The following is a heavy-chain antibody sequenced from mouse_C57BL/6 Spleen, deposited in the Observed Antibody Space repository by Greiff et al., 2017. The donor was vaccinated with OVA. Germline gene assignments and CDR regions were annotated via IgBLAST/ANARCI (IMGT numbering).Heavy chain of an antibody. V-gene: IGHV2-9*01. D-gene: IGHD3-3*01. Sequence: QVQLKESGPGLVAPSQSLSITCTVSGFSLTSYGVDWVRQPPGKGLEWLGVIWGGGSTNYNSALMSRLSISTDKAKSQVFLKMNSLQTDDTDMYYSAKHRTGTGFAYWGQGTLVTVSA. CDR3: AKHRTGTGFAY. J-gene: IGHJ3*01. CDR2: IWGGGST. CDR1: GFSLTSYG.